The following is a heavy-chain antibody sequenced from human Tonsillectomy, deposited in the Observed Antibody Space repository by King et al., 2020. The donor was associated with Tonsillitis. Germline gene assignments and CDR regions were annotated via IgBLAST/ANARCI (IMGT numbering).Heavy chain of an antibody. J-gene: IGHJ4*02. D-gene: IGHD5-18*01. CDR2: IYNSGST. Sequence: VQLQESGPGLVKPSETLSLTCAVSGYSISSGYYWGWIRQPPGKGLEWIGSIYNSGSTYYNPSLKSRVTISVDTSKNQFSLKLSSVTAADTAVYYCARSGGYTYGAPDYFDYWGQGTLVTVSS. V-gene: IGHV4-38-2*01. CDR1: GYSISSGYY. CDR3: ARSGGYTYGAPDYFDY.